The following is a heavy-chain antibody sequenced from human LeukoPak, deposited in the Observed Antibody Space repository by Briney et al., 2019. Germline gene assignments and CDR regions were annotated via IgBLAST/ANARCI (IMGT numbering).Heavy chain of an antibody. V-gene: IGHV3-9*01. CDR1: GFTFNDFA. D-gene: IGHD3-3*01. J-gene: IGHJ6*02. CDR3: VKDGAIFGVPITRGGMDV. CDR2: ISWNSGSI. Sequence: GGSLGLSRAASGFTFNDFAMHWVRQTPGKGLEWVSGISWNSGSIGYADSVKGRFTISRDNGKNALYLEMNSLRAEDTALYYCVKDGAIFGVPITRGGMDVWGQGTTVTVSS.